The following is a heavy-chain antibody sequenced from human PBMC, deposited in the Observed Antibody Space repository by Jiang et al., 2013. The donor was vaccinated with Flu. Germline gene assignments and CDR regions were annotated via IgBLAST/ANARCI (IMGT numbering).Heavy chain of an antibody. CDR1: GGSISSSSYY. D-gene: IGHD2-2*01. CDR3: ARHKVVPAASRGYYFDY. V-gene: IGHV4-39*01. J-gene: IGHJ4*03. Sequence: GSGLVKPSETLSLTCTVSGGSISSSSYYWGWIRQPPGRGLEWIGSIYYSGNTYYNPSLKSRVTISVDTSKNQFSLKLGSVTAADTAVYYCARHKVVPAASRGYYFDYVGPGTLVHRLL. CDR2: IYYSGNT.